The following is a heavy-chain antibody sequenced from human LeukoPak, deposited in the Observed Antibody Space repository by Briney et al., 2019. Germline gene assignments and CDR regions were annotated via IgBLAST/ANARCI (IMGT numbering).Heavy chain of an antibody. Sequence: GGSLRLSCAASGFTFSSYAMHWVRQAPGKGLEWVAVISYDGSNKYYADSVKGRFTISRDNSKNTLYLQMNSLRAEDTAVYYCARPDSGGWLQLAGYFDYWGQGTLVTVSS. CDR2: ISYDGSNK. J-gene: IGHJ4*02. V-gene: IGHV3-30*04. D-gene: IGHD5-24*01. CDR1: GFTFSSYA. CDR3: ARPDSGGWLQLAGYFDY.